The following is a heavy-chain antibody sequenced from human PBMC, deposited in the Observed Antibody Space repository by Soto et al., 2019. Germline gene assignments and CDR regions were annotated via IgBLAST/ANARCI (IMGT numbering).Heavy chain of an antibody. Sequence: GGSLRLSCAASGLTFSSYGMHWVRQAPGKGLEWVAVISYDGSGRYYADSVKGRFTISRDNSKNTLYLQMNSLRAEDTAVYYCAKGSGYSYGPGDYWGQGTLVTVSS. V-gene: IGHV3-30*18. D-gene: IGHD5-18*01. CDR3: AKGSGYSYGPGDY. J-gene: IGHJ4*02. CDR2: ISYDGSGR. CDR1: GLTFSSYG.